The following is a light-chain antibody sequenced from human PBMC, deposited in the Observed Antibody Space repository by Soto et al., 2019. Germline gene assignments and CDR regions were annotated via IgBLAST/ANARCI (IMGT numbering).Light chain of an antibody. V-gene: IGLV4-60*03. Sequence: QLVLTQSSSASASLGSSVKLTCTLSSGHSSYIIAWHQQQPGKAPRYLMKLEGSGSYNKGSGVPDRFSGSSSGADRYLTISNLQSEDEADYYCATWDSNTWVFGGGTQLTVL. CDR1: SGHSSYI. J-gene: IGLJ3*02. CDR2: LEGSGSY. CDR3: ATWDSNTWV.